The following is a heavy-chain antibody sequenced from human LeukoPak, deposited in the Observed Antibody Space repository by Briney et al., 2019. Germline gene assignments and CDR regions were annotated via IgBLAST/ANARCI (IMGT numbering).Heavy chain of an antibody. Sequence: GGSLRLSCAASGFTFTSYWMSWVRQAPGKGLEWVASIKQDGSEKYYVDSVKGRFTISRDNAKNSLNLQMNSLRAEDTAVYYCARLYGDYEYYDYWGQGTLVTVSS. CDR3: ARLYGDYEYYDY. CDR1: GFTFTSYW. V-gene: IGHV3-7*03. CDR2: IKQDGSEK. J-gene: IGHJ4*02. D-gene: IGHD4-17*01.